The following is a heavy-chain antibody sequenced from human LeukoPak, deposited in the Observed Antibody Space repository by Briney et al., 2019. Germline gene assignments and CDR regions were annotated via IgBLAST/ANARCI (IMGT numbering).Heavy chain of an antibody. CDR2: ISSSGSTI. CDR3: AELGITMIGGV. CDR1: GFTFSNAW. D-gene: IGHD3-10*02. Sequence: KPGGSLRLSCAASGFTFSNAWMSGVRQAPGKGLEWVSYISSSGSTIYYADSVKGRFTISRDNAKNSLYLQMNSLRAEDTAVYYCAELGITMIGGVWGKGTTVTISS. J-gene: IGHJ6*04. V-gene: IGHV3-11*04.